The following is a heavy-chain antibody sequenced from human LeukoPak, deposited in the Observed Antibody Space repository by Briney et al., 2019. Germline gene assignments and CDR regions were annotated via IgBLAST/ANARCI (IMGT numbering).Heavy chain of an antibody. V-gene: IGHV1-8*01. CDR3: ARGFGYSYGRTPFDY. CDR2: MNPNSGNT. CDR1: GYTFTIYD. J-gene: IGHJ4*02. D-gene: IGHD5-18*01. Sequence: ASVKVSCKASGYTFTIYDINWVRQATGQGLEWMGWMNPNSGNTGYAQKFQGRVTMTRNTSISTAYMELSSLRSEDTAVYYCARGFGYSYGRTPFDYWGQGTLVTVSS.